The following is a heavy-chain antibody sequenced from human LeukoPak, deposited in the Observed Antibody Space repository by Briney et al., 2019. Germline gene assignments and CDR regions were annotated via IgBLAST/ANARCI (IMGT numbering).Heavy chain of an antibody. CDR1: GGSISSGGYY. J-gene: IGHJ2*01. D-gene: IGHD5-12*01. Sequence: SETLSLTCTVSGGSISSGGYYWSWIRQHPGKGLEWIGYIYYSGSAYYTPSLKNRVTISVATSKNQFSLRLSSVTAVDTAVYYCARGGGGYSWYFDLWGRGTLVTVSS. V-gene: IGHV4-31*03. CDR3: ARGGGGYSWYFDL. CDR2: IYYSGSA.